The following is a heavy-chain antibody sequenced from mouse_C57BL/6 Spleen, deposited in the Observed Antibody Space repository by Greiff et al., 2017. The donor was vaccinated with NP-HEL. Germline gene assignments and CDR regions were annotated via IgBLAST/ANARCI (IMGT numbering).Heavy chain of an antibody. J-gene: IGHJ1*03. CDR2: IDPETGGT. CDR1: GYTFTDYE. D-gene: IGHD1-1*02. Sequence: VQLQQSGAELVRPGASVTLSCKASGYTFTDYEMHWVKQTPVHGLEWIGAIDPETGGTAYNQKFKGKAILTADKSSSTAYMELRSLTSEDSAVYYCTTEVGYWYFDVWGTGTTVTVSS. CDR3: TTEVGYWYFDV. V-gene: IGHV1-15*01.